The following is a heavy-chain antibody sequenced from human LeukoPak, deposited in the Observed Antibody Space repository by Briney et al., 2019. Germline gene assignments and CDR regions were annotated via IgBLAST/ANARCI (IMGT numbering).Heavy chain of an antibody. CDR3: ATRGTTATKYLEY. CDR1: GFTFSSYV. Sequence: GGSLRLSCAASGFTFSSYVISWVRQATGIGLEWVATITGSGSGTYYADSVKGRFTISRDNSKNTLQLQMNSLRAEDTAVYYCATRGTTATKYLEYWGQGTLVTVSS. V-gene: IGHV3-23*01. D-gene: IGHD1-1*01. CDR2: ITGSGSGT. J-gene: IGHJ4*02.